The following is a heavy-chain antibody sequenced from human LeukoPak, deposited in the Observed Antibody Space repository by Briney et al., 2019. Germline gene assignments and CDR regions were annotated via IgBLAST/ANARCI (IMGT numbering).Heavy chain of an antibody. V-gene: IGHV3-21*01. CDR2: ISSRSSYI. D-gene: IGHD6-19*01. Sequence: GGSLRLSCAASGFTFSSYSMNWVRQAPGKGLEWVTAISSRSSYIDYADSLKGRFTISRDNAKNSLYLQMNSLRAEDTAVYYCARGKEPVAGSLSHFDYWGQGTLVTVSS. CDR1: GFTFSSYS. J-gene: IGHJ4*02. CDR3: ARGKEPVAGSLSHFDY.